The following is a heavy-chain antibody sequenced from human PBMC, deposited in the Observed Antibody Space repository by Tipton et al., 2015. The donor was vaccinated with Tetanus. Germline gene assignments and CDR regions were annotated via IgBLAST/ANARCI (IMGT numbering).Heavy chain of an antibody. CDR3: ARDPSGGVRYFDY. V-gene: IGHV4-39*07. CDR1: GGSISSSPYY. J-gene: IGHJ4*02. D-gene: IGHD2-8*01. Sequence: TLSLTCTVSGGSISSSPYYWDWIRQPPGKGLEWIGSVSYSGTTNYTPSLKSRITISRDTSKNQFSLKLSSVTAADTAVYYCARDPSGGVRYFDYWGQGTLVTVSS. CDR2: VSYSGTT.